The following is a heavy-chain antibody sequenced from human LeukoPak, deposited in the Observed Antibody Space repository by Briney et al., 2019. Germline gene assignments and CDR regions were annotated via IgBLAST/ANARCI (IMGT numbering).Heavy chain of an antibody. J-gene: IGHJ4*02. CDR3: ARTVDGYNPIDY. D-gene: IGHD5-24*01. CDR1: GFSLSTSGMR. CDR2: IDWDDDK. V-gene: IGHV2-70*04. Sequence: ESGPALVEPTQTLTLTCTFSGFSLSTSGMRVSWIRQPPGKALEWLARIDWDDDKFYSTSLKTRLTISKDTSKNQVVLTMTNMDPVDTATYYCARTVDGYNPIDYWGQGTLVTVSS.